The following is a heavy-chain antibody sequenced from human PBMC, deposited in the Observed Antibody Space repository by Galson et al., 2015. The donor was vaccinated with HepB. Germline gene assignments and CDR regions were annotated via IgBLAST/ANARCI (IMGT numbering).Heavy chain of an antibody. D-gene: IGHD4-23*01. CDR3: ARPETTVVTPLYHDAFDI. V-gene: IGHV1-69*13. J-gene: IGHJ3*02. Sequence: SVKVSCKASGGTFSSYAISWVRQAPGQGLEWMGGIIPIFGTANYAQKFQGRVTITADESTSTAYMELSSLRSEDTAVYYCARPETTVVTPLYHDAFDIWGQGTMVTVSS. CDR2: IIPIFGTA. CDR1: GGTFSSYA.